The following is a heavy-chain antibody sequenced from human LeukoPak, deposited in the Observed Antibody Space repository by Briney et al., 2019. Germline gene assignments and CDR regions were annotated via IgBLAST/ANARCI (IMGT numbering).Heavy chain of an antibody. D-gene: IGHD6-13*01. CDR1: GFIFSSYG. J-gene: IGHJ6*02. Sequence: PGTSLRLSCAASGFIFSSYGMHWVRQAPGKGLEWVAVMSYDGSNKYYADYVKGRFTISRDNSKNTVYLQMNSLRAEDTAVYYCAKDQKQQLTYGMDVWGQGTTVTVSS. CDR2: MSYDGSNK. V-gene: IGHV3-30*18. CDR3: AKDQKQQLTYGMDV.